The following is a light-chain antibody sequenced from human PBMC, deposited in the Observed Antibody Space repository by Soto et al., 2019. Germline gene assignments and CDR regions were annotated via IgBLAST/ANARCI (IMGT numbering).Light chain of an antibody. V-gene: IGKV1-5*01. CDR2: DAS. CDR1: QSISSW. J-gene: IGKJ1*01. Sequence: DIQMTQSPSTLSASVGDRVTITCRASQSISSWLAWYQQKPGKAPKLLIYDASSLESGVPSRFSGSGSGTEFTLTISSLQPDDFATYYCQQYNSYPYGTFGQGTKVEIK. CDR3: QQYNSYPYGT.